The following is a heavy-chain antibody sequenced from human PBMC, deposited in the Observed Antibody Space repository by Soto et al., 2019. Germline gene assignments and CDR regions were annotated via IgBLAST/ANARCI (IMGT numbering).Heavy chain of an antibody. V-gene: IGHV3-30*18. CDR1: GFTFSDYA. Sequence: VQLVESGGGVVQPGRSLRLSCAASGFTFSDYAMHWVRQAPGKGLEWVAVVSHDVRKTHYADSVKGRFTISRDSSKNTVSLEMTSLRAEDTAVSYCAKGGRQWLVTSDFNYWGQGALVTVSS. CDR3: AKGGRQWLVTSDFNY. J-gene: IGHJ4*02. D-gene: IGHD6-19*01. CDR2: VSHDVRKT.